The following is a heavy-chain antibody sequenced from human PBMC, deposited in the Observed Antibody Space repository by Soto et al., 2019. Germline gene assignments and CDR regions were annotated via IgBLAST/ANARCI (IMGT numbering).Heavy chain of an antibody. V-gene: IGHV1-69*13. CDR2: IIPIFGTA. J-gene: IGHJ4*02. CDR1: GGTFSSYA. CDR3: ARDYPPYSSGWHHYFDY. Sequence: GASVKVSCKASGGTFSSYAISWVRQAPGQGLEWMGGIIPIFGTANYAQKFQGRVTITADESTSTAYMELSSLRSEDTAVYYCARDYPPYSSGWHHYFDYWGQGTLVTVSS. D-gene: IGHD6-19*01.